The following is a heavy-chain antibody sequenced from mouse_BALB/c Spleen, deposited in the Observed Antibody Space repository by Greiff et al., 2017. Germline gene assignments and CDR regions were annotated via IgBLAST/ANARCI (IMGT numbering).Heavy chain of an antibody. J-gene: IGHJ4*01. V-gene: IGHV1-15*01. CDR2: IDPETGGT. Sequence: AQLQQSGAELVRPGASVTLSCKASGYTFTDYEMHWVKQTPVHGLEWIGAIDPETGGTAYNQKFKGKATLTADKSSSTAYMELRSLTSEDSAVYYCTRFAYYAMDYWGQGTSVTVSS. CDR1: GYTFTDYE. CDR3: TRFAYYAMDY.